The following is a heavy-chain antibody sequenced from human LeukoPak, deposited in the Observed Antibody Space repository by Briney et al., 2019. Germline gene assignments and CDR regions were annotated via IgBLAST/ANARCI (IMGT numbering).Heavy chain of an antibody. CDR2: ITHSGST. Sequence: SETLSLTCAVYGGSFSGYYWSWIRQPPGKGLEWIGKITHSGSTKYNPSLKSRVTISIDTSNNQFSLKVSSVTAADTAVYYCARGEGYSYSDDYYFFYMDVWGKGTTVTVSS. J-gene: IGHJ6*03. D-gene: IGHD5-18*01. V-gene: IGHV4-34*01. CDR3: ARGEGYSYSDDYYFFYMDV. CDR1: GGSFSGYY.